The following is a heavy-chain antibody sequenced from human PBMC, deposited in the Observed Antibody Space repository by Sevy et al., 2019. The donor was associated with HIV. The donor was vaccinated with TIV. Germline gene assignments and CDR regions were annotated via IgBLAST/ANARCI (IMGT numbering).Heavy chain of an antibody. CDR2: MFFSGNT. V-gene: IGHV4-39*01. CDR1: GGSISRSSYD. CDR3: ARQGGIVDRAFDN. J-gene: IGHJ4*02. D-gene: IGHD2-21*01. Sequence: SETLSLTCTVSGGSISRSSYDWGWIRQPPGKGLEWIGSMFFSGNTYYNPSLKSRVTIFVDRSKNQISLRLTSVTAADTAVCYCARQGGIVDRAFDNWGQGTLVTVSS.